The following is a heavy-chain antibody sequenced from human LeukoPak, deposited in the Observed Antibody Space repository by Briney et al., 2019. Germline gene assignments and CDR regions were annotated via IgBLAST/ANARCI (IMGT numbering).Heavy chain of an antibody. V-gene: IGHV3-9*01. J-gene: IGHJ4*02. D-gene: IGHD5-24*01. CDR2: ISWNSGSI. CDR3: AKDMGWLQSRGFDY. Sequence: GGSLRLSCAASGFTFDDYAMHWVRQAPGKGLGWVSGISWNSGSIGYADSVKGRFTISRDNAKNSLYLQMNSLRAEDTALYYCAKDMGWLQSRGFDYWGQGTLVTVSS. CDR1: GFTFDDYA.